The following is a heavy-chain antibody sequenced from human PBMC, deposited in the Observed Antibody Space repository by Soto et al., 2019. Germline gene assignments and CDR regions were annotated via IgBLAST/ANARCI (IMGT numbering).Heavy chain of an antibody. J-gene: IGHJ4*02. CDR3: THRSPAYGHDF. D-gene: IGHD3-10*01. Sequence: SGPTHANPTQPLTQTCNFSDFSLTTRGVGVGWIRQPPGKALEWDTLIYWNDDQRYNPSLKSRLTVTKDTSKNHVVLTRTNVDPLDTATYYCTHRSPAYGHDFWGPGTLVTVSS. CDR1: DFSLTTRGVG. V-gene: IGHV2-5*01. CDR2: IYWNDDQ.